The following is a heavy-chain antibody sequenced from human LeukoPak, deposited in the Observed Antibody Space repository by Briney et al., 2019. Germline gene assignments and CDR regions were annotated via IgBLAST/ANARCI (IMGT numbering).Heavy chain of an antibody. CDR3: AKGGTILGVIRCFDN. D-gene: IGHD3-10*01. J-gene: IGHJ4*02. V-gene: IGHV3-21*04. CDR1: GFTFSNFN. Sequence: GGSLRLSCAASGFTFSNFNMNWVRQAPGKGLEWVSSISGSGAYIYYADSVKGRFTISRDNSKNTLYLQMNSLRAEDTAVYYCAKGGTILGVIRCFDNWGQGTLVTVSS. CDR2: ISGSGAYI.